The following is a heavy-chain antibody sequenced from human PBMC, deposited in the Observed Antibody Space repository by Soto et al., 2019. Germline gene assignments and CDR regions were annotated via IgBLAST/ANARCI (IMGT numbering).Heavy chain of an antibody. CDR2: IYPADSDT. J-gene: IGHJ6*02. CDR3: ARYEETYYDILTGYYKHYYYYYGMDV. CDR1: GYRITCYW. Sequence: ESRKDSCKGSGYRITCYWIGWVRQIPGKGLEWMGIIYPADSDTRYSPSFQGQVTISADKSISTAYLQWSSLKASDTAMYYCARYEETYYDILTGYYKHYYYYYGMDVWGQGTTVTLSS. D-gene: IGHD3-9*01. V-gene: IGHV5-51*01.